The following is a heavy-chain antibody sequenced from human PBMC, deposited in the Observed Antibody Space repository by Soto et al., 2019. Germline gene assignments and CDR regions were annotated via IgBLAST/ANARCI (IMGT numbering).Heavy chain of an antibody. J-gene: IGHJ4*02. CDR2: IKQDGNEK. V-gene: IGHV3-7*01. CDR3: AREAYRGYSYPLY. CDR1: GFTFSSFW. Sequence: GGSLRLSCATSGFTFSSFWVTWVRQAPGKGLEWVANIKQDGNEKYYVDSVRGRFTIFRDNAKNSLYLQMNNLRAEDTAVYYCAREAYRGYSYPLYWGQGTLVTVSS. D-gene: IGHD5-18*01.